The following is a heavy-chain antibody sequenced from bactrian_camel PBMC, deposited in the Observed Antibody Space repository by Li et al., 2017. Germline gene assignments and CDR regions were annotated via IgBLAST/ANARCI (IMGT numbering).Heavy chain of an antibody. J-gene: IGHJ4*01. Sequence: HVQLVESGGGSVQAGGSLRLSCVASGYISSRYRMGWFRQAPGKEREGVAAIFGDGSAMYGDSVKGRFTISHDNAKNTLYLQMNSLEPEDTATYYCAAARAVYAGDVLGKTNMNIGARGPRSPSP. D-gene: IGHD3*01. CDR1: GYISSRYR. CDR2: IFGDGSA. V-gene: IGHV3S53*01. CDR3: AAARAVYAGDVLGKTNMN.